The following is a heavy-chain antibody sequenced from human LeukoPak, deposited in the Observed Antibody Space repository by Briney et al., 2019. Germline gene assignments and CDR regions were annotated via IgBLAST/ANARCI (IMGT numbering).Heavy chain of an antibody. J-gene: IGHJ6*02. CDR2: IYYSGST. Sequence: PSQTLSLTCTVSGGSISSSSYYWGWIRQPPGKGLEWIGSIYYSGSTYYNPSLKSRVAISVDTSKNQFSLKLSSVTAADTAVYYCATYRYYYDSSGYYHYGMDVWGQGTTVTVSS. CDR3: ATYRYYYDSSGYYHYGMDV. V-gene: IGHV4-39*01. D-gene: IGHD3-22*01. CDR1: GGSISSSSYY.